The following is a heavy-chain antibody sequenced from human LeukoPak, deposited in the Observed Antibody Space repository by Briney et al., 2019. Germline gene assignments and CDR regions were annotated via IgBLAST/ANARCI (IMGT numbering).Heavy chain of an antibody. J-gene: IGHJ3*02. D-gene: IGHD3-22*01. Sequence: PGRSLRLSCAASGFTFSRYGMHWGRQGPRKGLEWVAVIWYDGSNKNYAESVKGRFTIFRDNSKNTLDLQMNSLRADDNAAYYCPRDSPMYCDDEPRSRDAFDIRGEGTMVTVSS. CDR2: IWYDGSNK. V-gene: IGHV3-33*08. CDR3: PRDSPMYCDDEPRSRDAFDI. CDR1: GFTFSRYG.